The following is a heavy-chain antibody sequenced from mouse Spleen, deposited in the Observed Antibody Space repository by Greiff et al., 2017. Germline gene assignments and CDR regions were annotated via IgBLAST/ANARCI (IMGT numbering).Heavy chain of an antibody. CDR1: GYTFTSYW. Sequence: QLKQPGAELVKPGASVKLSCKASGYTFTSYWMQWVKQRPGQGLEWIGEIDPSDSYTNYNQKFKGKATLTVDTSSSTAYMQLSSLTSEDSAVYYCAREDGNLFAYWGQGTLVTVSA. CDR3: AREDGNLFAY. J-gene: IGHJ3*01. D-gene: IGHD2-1*01. CDR2: IDPSDSYT. V-gene: IGHV1-50*01.